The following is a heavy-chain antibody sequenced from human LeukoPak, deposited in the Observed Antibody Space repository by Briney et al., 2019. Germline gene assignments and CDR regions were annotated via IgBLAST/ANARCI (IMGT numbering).Heavy chain of an antibody. CDR3: AKSPDGYNFWFDP. V-gene: IGHV3-33*06. J-gene: IGHJ5*02. CDR1: GFTFSSYG. D-gene: IGHD5-24*01. Sequence: QPGRSLRLSCAASGFTFSSYGMHWVRQAPGKGLEWVAVIWYDGSNKYYADSVKGRFTISRDNSKNTLYLQMNSLRAEDTAVYYCAKSPDGYNFWFDPWGQGTLVTVSS. CDR2: IWYDGSNK.